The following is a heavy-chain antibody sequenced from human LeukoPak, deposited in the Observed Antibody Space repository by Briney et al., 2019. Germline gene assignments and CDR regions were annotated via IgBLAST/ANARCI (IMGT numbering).Heavy chain of an antibody. J-gene: IGHJ3*02. D-gene: IGHD4-23*01. V-gene: IGHV1-3*01. CDR2: IDAGKGNT. Sequence: GSVKVSCKASGYTFTNYAIHWVRQAPGQRPEWMGWIDAGKGNTKYSQKFQDRVTIIRDTSATTAYMEVSSLRSEDTAVYYCARTQGVYYGGNSGAFDIWGQGTVVTVSS. CDR1: GYTFTNYA. CDR3: ARTQGVYYGGNSGAFDI.